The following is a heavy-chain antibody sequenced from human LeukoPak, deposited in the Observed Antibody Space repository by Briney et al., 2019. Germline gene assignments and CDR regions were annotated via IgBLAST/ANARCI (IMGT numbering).Heavy chain of an antibody. CDR2: IRSKANSYAT. CDR3: TRQGRYQLPYYYYYYMDV. Sequence: GGSLRLSCAASGFTFSGSAMHWVRQASGKGLEWVGRIRSKANSYATAYAASVKGRFTISRDDSKNTAYLQMNSLKTEDTAVYYCTRQGRYQLPYYYYYYMDVWGKGTTVTVSS. CDR1: GFTFSGSA. V-gene: IGHV3-73*01. J-gene: IGHJ6*03. D-gene: IGHD2-2*01.